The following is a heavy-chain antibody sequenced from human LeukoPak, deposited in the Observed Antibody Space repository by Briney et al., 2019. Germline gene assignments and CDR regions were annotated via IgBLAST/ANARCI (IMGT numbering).Heavy chain of an antibody. V-gene: IGHV3-7*01. J-gene: IGHJ4*02. Sequence: GGSLRLSCAASGFTFSSYGMSWVRQAPGKGLEWVANINPYSDDKNYVDSVKGRFTISRDNAKNSLYLQMNSLRADDTALYYCARDPANAALDYWGQGTLVTVSS. CDR3: ARDPANAALDY. CDR1: GFTFSSYG. CDR2: INPYSDDK. D-gene: IGHD4/OR15-4a*01.